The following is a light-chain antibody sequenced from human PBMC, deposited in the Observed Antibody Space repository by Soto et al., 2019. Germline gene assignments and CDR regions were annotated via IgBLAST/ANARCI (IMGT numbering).Light chain of an antibody. CDR1: ESVSSN. V-gene: IGKV3-15*01. CDR3: QQYNNWPPSII. CDR2: GAS. Sequence: VMTQSPATLSVSPGERATHSCRASESVSSNLAWYQQRPGQAPRLLIYGASTRATETPLRFRGSGSGTEFTLTISSLQSEDLAVYYCQQYNNWPPSIIFGPGTRLEIK. J-gene: IGKJ5*01.